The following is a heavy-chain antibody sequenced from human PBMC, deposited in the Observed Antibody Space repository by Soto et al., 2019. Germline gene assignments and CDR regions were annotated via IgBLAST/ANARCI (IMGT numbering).Heavy chain of an antibody. CDR2: VYDRGSA. CDR1: GDSITGREYY. V-gene: IGHV4-39*01. J-gene: IGHJ4*02. Sequence: QLQLQESGPGLVKPSETLSITCTVSGDSITGREYYWGWGRQPPGKGLAWIGNVYDRGSASYNPSLNRQVTRSVATSKNQFPLALSSVPAADKALYLCVGGYSWVGFDYLAQGTMVTVSS. CDR3: VGGYSWVGFDY. D-gene: IGHD2-21*02.